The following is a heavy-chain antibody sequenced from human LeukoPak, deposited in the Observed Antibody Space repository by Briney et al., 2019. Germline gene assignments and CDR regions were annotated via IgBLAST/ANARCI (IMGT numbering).Heavy chain of an antibody. CDR3: ARGEVPPHYFDS. CDR2: IIPIFGTA. CDR1: GGPFSNSA. Sequence: ASVKVSCKASGGPFSNSAISWVRHAPGQGLEWMGGIIPIFGTANYAQRFQGRVTITADESTTTAYMEVSSLRSEDTAVYYCARGEVPPHYFDSWGQGTLVTVSS. V-gene: IGHV1-69*01. J-gene: IGHJ4*02.